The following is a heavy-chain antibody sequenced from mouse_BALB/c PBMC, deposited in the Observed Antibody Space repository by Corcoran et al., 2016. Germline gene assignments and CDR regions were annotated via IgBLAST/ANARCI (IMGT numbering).Heavy chain of an antibody. CDR1: GFNIKDYY. V-gene: IGHV14-1*02. J-gene: IGHJ2*01. CDR2: IDPENGNT. CDR3: ARDDY. Sequence: EVQLQQSGAVLVRPGALVKLSCKASGFNIKDYYMHWVKQRPEQGLEWIGWIDPENGNTIYDPKFQGKASITADTSSNTAYLQLSSLTSEDTAVYYCARDDYWGQGTTLTVSS.